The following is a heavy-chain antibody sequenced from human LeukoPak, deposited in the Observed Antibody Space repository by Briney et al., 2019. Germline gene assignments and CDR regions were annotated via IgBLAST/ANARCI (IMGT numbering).Heavy chain of an antibody. V-gene: IGHV5-51*01. Sequence: GESLKISCKGSGYRFTTSWIGWVRQMPGKGLEWMAIIYPSDSDTTYSPSFQGQVTISADKSINTAYLQWSSLQASDTAMYYCARLYGRYFDYWGQGTLVTVSS. CDR1: GYRFTTSW. D-gene: IGHD2-8*01. J-gene: IGHJ4*02. CDR2: IYPSDSDT. CDR3: ARLYGRYFDY.